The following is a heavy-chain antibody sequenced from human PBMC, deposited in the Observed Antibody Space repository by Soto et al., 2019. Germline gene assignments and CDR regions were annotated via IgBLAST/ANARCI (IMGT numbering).Heavy chain of an antibody. CDR3: ASGPYYDFWSGYYSGTGPYGMDV. CDR2: IIAYNGNT. J-gene: IGHJ6*02. Sequence: QGQLVQSGAEVKKPGAAVKVSCKASGYTCTSYGISWVRQAPGQGLEWMGWIIAYNGNTNYAQKLQGRVTITTDKCTSKAYMELRSLRSDDTAVYYCASGPYYDFWSGYYSGTGPYGMDVWGQGTTVTVSS. D-gene: IGHD3-3*01. CDR1: GYTCTSYG. V-gene: IGHV1-18*01.